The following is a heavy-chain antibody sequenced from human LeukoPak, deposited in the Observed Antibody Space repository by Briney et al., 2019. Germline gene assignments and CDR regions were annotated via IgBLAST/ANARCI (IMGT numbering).Heavy chain of an antibody. V-gene: IGHV3-21*01. Sequence: GGSLRLSCAASGFTFSTYAMNWVRLAPGKGLEWVSSITDSSSYIYYADSVKGRFTISRDNAKNSLYLQMNSLRAEDTAVYYCARGKIFTVTTDYWGQGTLVTVSS. D-gene: IGHD4-17*01. CDR1: GFTFSTYA. CDR3: ARGKIFTVTTDY. J-gene: IGHJ4*02. CDR2: ITDSSSYI.